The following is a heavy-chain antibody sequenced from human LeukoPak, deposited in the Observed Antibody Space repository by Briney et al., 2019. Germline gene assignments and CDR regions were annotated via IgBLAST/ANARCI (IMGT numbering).Heavy chain of an antibody. CDR3: ARNYHDTNGHLYYFDY. V-gene: IGHV6-1*01. CDR1: GDSVSSNSAA. J-gene: IGHJ4*02. D-gene: IGHD3-22*01. CDR2: TYYRSKWYY. Sequence: SQTLSLTCAISGDSVSSNSAAWNWIRQSPSRGLEWLGRTYYRSKWYYHYAVSVTSRITINPDTSKNQFSLQLNSVTPEDTAVYYCARNYHDTNGHLYYFDYWGQGTLVTVSS.